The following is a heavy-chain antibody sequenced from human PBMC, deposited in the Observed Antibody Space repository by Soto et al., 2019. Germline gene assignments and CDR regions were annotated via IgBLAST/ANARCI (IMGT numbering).Heavy chain of an antibody. CDR1: GFTFGDYA. V-gene: IGHV3-49*04. Sequence: GGSLRLSCTTSGFTFGDYAMLWVRQAPGKGLEWVGFTRGKAYGGTTEYAASVKGRFTISRGDSKSIAYLQMNSLETEDTAVYYCTRGLRGGSYFDYWGQGTLVTVSS. J-gene: IGHJ4*02. CDR3: TRGLRGGSYFDY. CDR2: TRGKAYGGTT.